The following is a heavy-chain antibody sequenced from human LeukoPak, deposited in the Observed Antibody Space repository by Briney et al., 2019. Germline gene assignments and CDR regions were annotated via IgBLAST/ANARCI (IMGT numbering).Heavy chain of an antibody. CDR2: IYYSGTT. J-gene: IGHJ4*02. D-gene: IGHD6-13*01. V-gene: IGHV4-59*01. CDR3: ARGGIFYSSSFLY. Sequence: PSETLSLTCTVSGGSITSYYWSWIRQPPGKGLEWIGCIYYSGTTSYNPSLKSRVTISVDTSKNQFSLKLTSVTAADTAVYYCARGGIFYSSSFLYWGQGTLVTVSS. CDR1: GGSITSYY.